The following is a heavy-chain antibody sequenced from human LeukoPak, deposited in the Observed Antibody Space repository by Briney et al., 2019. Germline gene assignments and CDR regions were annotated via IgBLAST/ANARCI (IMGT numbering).Heavy chain of an antibody. J-gene: IGHJ6*02. V-gene: IGHV2-5*01. CDR1: GFSLSTSGVG. Sequence: SGPTLVKPTQTLTLTCTFSGFSLSTSGVGVGWIRQPPGKALEWLALIYWNDDKRYSPSLKSRLTITKDTSKNQVVLTMTNMDPVDTATYYCAHEDRYYYYYGMDVWGQGTTVTVSS. CDR2: IYWNDDK. CDR3: AHEDRYYYYYGMDV.